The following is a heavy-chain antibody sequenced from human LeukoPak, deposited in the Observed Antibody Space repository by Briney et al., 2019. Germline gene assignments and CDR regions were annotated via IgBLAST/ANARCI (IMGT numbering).Heavy chain of an antibody. CDR3: AQGYLSGWYPY. D-gene: IGHD6-19*01. CDR1: GFSVSSFG. CDR2: ISVDGEST. J-gene: IGHJ4*02. Sequence: GGSLRLSCAASGFSVSSFGMSWVRQAPGKGLEWISAISVDGESTYYADSVKGRFIISRDTSKNTLDLQLSSLRADDTAVYYCAQGYLSGWYPYWGQGSLVTVSS. V-gene: IGHV3-23*01.